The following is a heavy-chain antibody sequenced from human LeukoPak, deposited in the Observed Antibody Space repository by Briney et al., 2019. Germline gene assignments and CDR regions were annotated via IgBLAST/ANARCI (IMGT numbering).Heavy chain of an antibody. CDR1: GFTFSSYE. V-gene: IGHV3-48*03. D-gene: IGHD3-22*01. Sequence: GGSLRLSCAASGFTFSSYEMNWVRQAPGKGLEWVSYISSSGSTIYYADSVKGRFTISRDNAKNPLYLQMNSLRAEDTAVYYCAREGYYYRNDAFDIWGQGTMVTVSS. J-gene: IGHJ3*02. CDR2: ISSSGSTI. CDR3: AREGYYYRNDAFDI.